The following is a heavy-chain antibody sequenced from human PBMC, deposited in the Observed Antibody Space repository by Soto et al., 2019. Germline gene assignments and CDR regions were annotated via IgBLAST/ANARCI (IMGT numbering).Heavy chain of an antibody. CDR3: AKDEGGYSYGTLGGY. Sequence: TGGSLRLSCAASGFTFSSYAMIWVRQAPGKGLEWVSAISGSGGSTYYADSVKGRFTISRDNSKNTLYLQMNSLRAEDTAVYYCAKDEGGYSYGTLGGYWGQGTLVTVSS. CDR1: GFTFSSYA. D-gene: IGHD5-18*01. V-gene: IGHV3-23*01. CDR2: ISGSGGST. J-gene: IGHJ4*02.